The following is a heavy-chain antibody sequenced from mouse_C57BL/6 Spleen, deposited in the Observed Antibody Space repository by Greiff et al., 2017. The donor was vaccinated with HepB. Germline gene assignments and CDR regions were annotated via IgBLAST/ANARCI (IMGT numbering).Heavy chain of an antibody. Sequence: EVQLVESGGDLVKPGGSLKLSCAASGFTFSSYGMSWVRQTPDKRLEWVATISSGGSYTYYPDSVKGRFTISRDNAKNTLYLQMSSLKSEDTAMYYCARHPVSQLGRYWYFDVWGTGTTVTVSS. V-gene: IGHV5-6*01. CDR1: GFTFSSYG. CDR3: ARHPVSQLGRYWYFDV. J-gene: IGHJ1*03. CDR2: ISSGGSYT. D-gene: IGHD4-1*02.